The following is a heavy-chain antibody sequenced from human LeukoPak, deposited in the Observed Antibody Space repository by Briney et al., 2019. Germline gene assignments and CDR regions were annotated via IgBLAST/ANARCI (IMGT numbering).Heavy chain of an antibody. D-gene: IGHD5-18*01. CDR2: ISYDGSNK. J-gene: IGHJ4*02. CDR1: GFTFSSYA. CDR3: ARDPGYSYGYTFDY. V-gene: IGHV3-30*04. Sequence: GGSLRLSCAASGFTFSSYAMHWVRQAPGKGLEWVAVISYDGSNKYYADSVKGRFTISRDNSKNTLYLQMNSLRAEDTAVYYCARDPGYSYGYTFDYWGQGTLVTVSS.